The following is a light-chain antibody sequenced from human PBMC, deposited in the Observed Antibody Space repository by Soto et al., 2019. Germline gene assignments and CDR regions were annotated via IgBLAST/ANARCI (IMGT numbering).Light chain of an antibody. CDR3: QQSYSTPWT. J-gene: IGKJ1*01. CDR1: QSVSSSY. Sequence: EIVLTQSPGTLSLSPGARATLSCRASQSVSSSYLAWYQQKPGQAPRLLIYGASSRATGIPDRFSGSGSGTDFTFTISRLEPEDCAVYYCQQSYSTPWTVGQGTRVDIK. CDR2: GAS. V-gene: IGKV3-20*01.